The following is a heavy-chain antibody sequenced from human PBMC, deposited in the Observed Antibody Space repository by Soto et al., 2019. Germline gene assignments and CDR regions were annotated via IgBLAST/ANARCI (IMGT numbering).Heavy chain of an antibody. J-gene: IGHJ4*02. CDR1: GVSITSYK. CDR3: AREWSDFDY. CDR2: MYSSGSS. D-gene: IGHD2-15*01. Sequence: SETLSLTCTVSGVSITSYKWSWIRQSPGKGLDWIAYMYSSGSSSYNPSLKRRVTISVDTSRNQYSLQLNSATAADTAVYYCAREWSDFDYWGQGILVTVSS. V-gene: IGHV4-59*01.